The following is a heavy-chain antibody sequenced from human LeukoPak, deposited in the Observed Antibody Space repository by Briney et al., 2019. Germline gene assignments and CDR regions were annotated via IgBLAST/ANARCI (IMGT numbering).Heavy chain of an antibody. J-gene: IGHJ3*02. CDR3: ARGPYSYDSSGAFDI. CDR1: GDSISSGDYY. CDR2: ISSSGST. V-gene: IGHV4-61*02. D-gene: IGHD3-22*01. Sequence: PSETLSLTCTVSGDSISSGDYYWSWIRQPAGKGLEWIGRISSSGSTNYNPSLKSRVTISVDTSKNQFSLKLTSVTAADTAVYFCARGPYSYDSSGAFDIWGQGTMVTVSS.